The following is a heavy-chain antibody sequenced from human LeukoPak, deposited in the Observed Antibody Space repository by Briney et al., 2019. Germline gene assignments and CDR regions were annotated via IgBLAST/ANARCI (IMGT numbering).Heavy chain of an antibody. D-gene: IGHD2-15*01. V-gene: IGHV4-34*01. CDR1: GGSLSGYY. Sequence: SETLSLTCAVYGGSLSGYYWSWIRQAPGEGLEWIGEINHSGSTNYNPSLKSRVTISVDTSKNQFSLKLSSVTAADTAVYYCARGLGYCSGGSCYGTNYFDHWGQGTLVTVSS. J-gene: IGHJ4*02. CDR3: ARGLGYCSGGSCYGTNYFDH. CDR2: INHSGST.